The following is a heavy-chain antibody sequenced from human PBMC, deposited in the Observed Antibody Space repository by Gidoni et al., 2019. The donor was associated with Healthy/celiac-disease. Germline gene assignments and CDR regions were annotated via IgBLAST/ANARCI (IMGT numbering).Heavy chain of an antibody. D-gene: IGHD7-27*01. V-gene: IGHV3-48*03. CDR1: GFTFSSYE. J-gene: IGHJ4*02. Sequence: EVQLVESGGGWVQPGGSLRLSCAASGFTFSSYEMNWVRQAPGKGLEWVSYMSSSGSTIYYADSVKGRFTISRDNAKNSLYRQMNSRRAEDTAVYYCARDASLTGDLSFDYWGQGTLVTVSS. CDR2: MSSSGSTI. CDR3: ARDASLTGDLSFDY.